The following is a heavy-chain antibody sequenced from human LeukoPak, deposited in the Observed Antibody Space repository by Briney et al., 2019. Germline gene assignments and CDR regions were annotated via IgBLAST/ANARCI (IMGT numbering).Heavy chain of an antibody. Sequence: ASVKVSCKASGYTFTGYYMHWVRQAPGQGLEWMEWINPNSGGTNYAQKFQGRVTMTRDTSISTAYMELSRLRSDDTAVYYCARALTQSSIAATLDYWGQGTLVTVSS. CDR1: GYTFTGYY. D-gene: IGHD6-6*01. J-gene: IGHJ4*02. CDR3: ARALTQSSIAATLDY. CDR2: INPNSGGT. V-gene: IGHV1-2*02.